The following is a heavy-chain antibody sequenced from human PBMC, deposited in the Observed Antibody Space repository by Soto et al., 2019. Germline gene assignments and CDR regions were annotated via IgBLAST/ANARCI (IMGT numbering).Heavy chain of an antibody. V-gene: IGHV4-59*08. Sequence: SETLSLTCTVSGGSISSYYWSWIRQPPGKGLEWLGYIYYTGSTNYNPSLNSRVTISLDTSKNQFSLKLSSVTAADTAVYYCARLFEYGSSSGDYWGQGTLVTVSS. J-gene: IGHJ4*02. D-gene: IGHD6-6*01. CDR2: IYYTGST. CDR1: GGSISSYY. CDR3: ARLFEYGSSSGDY.